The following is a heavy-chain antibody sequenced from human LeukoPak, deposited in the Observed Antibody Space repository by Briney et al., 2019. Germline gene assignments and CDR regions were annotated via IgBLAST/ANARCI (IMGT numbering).Heavy chain of an antibody. J-gene: IGHJ4*02. Sequence: PGGSLRLSCAASGFTLDDYAMHWVRQAPGKGLEWVSGISWNSGSIGYADSVKGRFTISRDNAKNSLYLQMSSLRAEDTALYYCAKGRQHDSSNFDYWGQGTLVTVSS. V-gene: IGHV3-9*01. CDR1: GFTLDDYA. D-gene: IGHD3-22*01. CDR2: ISWNSGSI. CDR3: AKGRQHDSSNFDY.